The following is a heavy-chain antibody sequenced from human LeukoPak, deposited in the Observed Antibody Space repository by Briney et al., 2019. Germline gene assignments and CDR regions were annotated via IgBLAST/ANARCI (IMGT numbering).Heavy chain of an antibody. CDR2: ITASGTST. CDR1: GFTFSSYA. Sequence: GGSLRLSCAAAGFTFSSYAMNWVRQAPGKGLEWVSAITASGTSTYHADSVRGRFTISRDNSKNTLYLQMNGLRAEDTAVYYCAKAQGFEDYWGQGTLVTVSS. D-gene: IGHD3-9*01. V-gene: IGHV3-23*01. CDR3: AKAQGFEDY. J-gene: IGHJ4*02.